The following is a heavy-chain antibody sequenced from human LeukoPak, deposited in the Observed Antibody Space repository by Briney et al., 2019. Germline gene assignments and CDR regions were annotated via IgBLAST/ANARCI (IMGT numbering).Heavy chain of an antibody. CDR1: GGSISSYY. CDR3: AREEVAGIDY. CDR2: IYYSGST. V-gene: IGHV4-59*01. D-gene: IGHD6-19*01. J-gene: IGHJ4*02. Sequence: SETLSPTCTVSGGSISSYYWSWIRQPPGKGLEWIGYIYYSGSTNYNPSLKSRVTISVDTSKNQFSLKLSSVTAADTAVYYCAREEVAGIDYWGQGTLVTVPS.